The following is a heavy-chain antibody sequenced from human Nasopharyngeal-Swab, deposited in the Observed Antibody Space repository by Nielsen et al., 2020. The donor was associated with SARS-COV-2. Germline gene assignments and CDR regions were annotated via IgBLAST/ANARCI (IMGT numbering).Heavy chain of an antibody. CDR1: GGSIRDNNYY. Sequence: SETLSLTCSVSGGSIRDNNYYWSWIRQPPGKGLEWIGSMSYSGVTFYNSSLRNRVTLSVDTSKNLLSLKLDSVTAADTALYYCARHSRVTTVVVVTLFDFWGQGIQVNVSS. CDR2: MSYSGVT. J-gene: IGHJ4*02. CDR3: ARHSRVTTVVVVTLFDF. D-gene: IGHD3-22*01. V-gene: IGHV4-39*01.